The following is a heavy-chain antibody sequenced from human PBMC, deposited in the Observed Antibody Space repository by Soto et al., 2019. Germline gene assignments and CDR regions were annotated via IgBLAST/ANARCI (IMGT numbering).Heavy chain of an antibody. CDR3: AKVNNWNYFGCFDY. CDR2: ISGSGGST. CDR1: GFTFSSYA. J-gene: IGHJ4*02. V-gene: IGHV3-23*01. D-gene: IGHD1-7*01. Sequence: GGSLRLSCAASGFTFSSYAMSWVRQAPGKGLEWVSAISGSGGSTYYADSVKGRFTISRDNSKNTLYLQMNSLRAEETAVYYCAKVNNWNYFGCFDYWGQGTLVTVSS.